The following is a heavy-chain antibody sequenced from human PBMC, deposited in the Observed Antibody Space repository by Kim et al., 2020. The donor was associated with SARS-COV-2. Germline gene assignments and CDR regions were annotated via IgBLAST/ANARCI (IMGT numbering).Heavy chain of an antibody. V-gene: IGHV3-21*01. CDR3: ARDEQPRGFDY. CDR2: ISSSSSYI. J-gene: IGHJ4*02. CDR1: GFTFSSYS. D-gene: IGHD6-13*01. Sequence: GGSLRLSCAASGFTFSSYSMNWVRQAPGKGLEWVSSISSSSSYIYYADSVKGRFTISRDNAKNSLYLQMNSLRAEATAVYDCARDEQPRGFDYWGQGTLVTVSS.